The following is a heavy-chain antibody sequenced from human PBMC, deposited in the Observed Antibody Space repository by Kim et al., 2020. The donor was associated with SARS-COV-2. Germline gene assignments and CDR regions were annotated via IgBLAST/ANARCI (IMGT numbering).Heavy chain of an antibody. CDR3: ARGIPTGHYYYFAMDV. CDR1: GFSVSNNY. Sequence: GGSLRLSCVVSGFSVSNNYMTWVRQAPGKGLEWVSVMYSGGTRYYPDSLRGRFTISRDNSKNTLFLQVNSLRVEDTAVYYCARGIPTGHYYYFAMDVWGQGTTVTVSS. CDR2: MYSGGTR. D-gene: IGHD2-8*02. J-gene: IGHJ6*02. V-gene: IGHV3-53*01.